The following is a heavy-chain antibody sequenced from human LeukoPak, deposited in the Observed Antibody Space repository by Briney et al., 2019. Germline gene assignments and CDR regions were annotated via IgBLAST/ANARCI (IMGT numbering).Heavy chain of an antibody. CDR1: GYSFTNYA. CDR2: ISAYNGNT. D-gene: IGHD6-13*01. CDR3: ARGGRIAAAGTAAFDY. Sequence: ASVKVSCKASGYSFTNYAMNWVRQAPGQGLEWMGWISAYNGNTNYAQKLQGRVTMTTDTSTSTAYMELRSLRSDDTAVYYCARGGRIAAAGTAAFDYWGQGTLVTVSS. V-gene: IGHV1-18*01. J-gene: IGHJ4*02.